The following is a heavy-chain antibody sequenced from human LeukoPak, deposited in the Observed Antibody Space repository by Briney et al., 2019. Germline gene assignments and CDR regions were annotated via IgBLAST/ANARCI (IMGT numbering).Heavy chain of an antibody. J-gene: IGHJ4*02. CDR3: ARDPTYYYDSSGSLPDY. CDR1: GFTFSSHG. D-gene: IGHD3-22*01. V-gene: IGHV3-23*01. CDR2: ISGSGGNT. Sequence: PGGSLRLSCAASGFTFSSHGMNWVRQAPGKGVEWVSGISGSGGNTYYADSVKGRFTISRDNSKNTLYLQMNSLRAEDTAVYYCARDPTYYYDSSGSLPDYWGQGTLVTVSS.